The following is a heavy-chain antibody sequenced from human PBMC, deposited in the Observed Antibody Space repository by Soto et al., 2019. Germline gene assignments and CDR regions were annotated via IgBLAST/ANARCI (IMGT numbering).Heavy chain of an antibody. CDR2: ISAYNGNT. J-gene: IGHJ6*02. V-gene: IGHV1-18*01. CDR3: ARVGDCSSTSCRNYYYYGMDV. CDR1: GYTFTNYG. Sequence: QVQLVQSGAEVKKPGASVKVSCKASGYTFTNYGISWVRQVPGQGLEWMGWISAYNGNTNYGQKVQGRVTVTPDTSTSTAYRELRSLRSDDTAVYCCARVGDCSSTSCRNYYYYGMDVWGQGTTVTVSS. D-gene: IGHD2-2*01.